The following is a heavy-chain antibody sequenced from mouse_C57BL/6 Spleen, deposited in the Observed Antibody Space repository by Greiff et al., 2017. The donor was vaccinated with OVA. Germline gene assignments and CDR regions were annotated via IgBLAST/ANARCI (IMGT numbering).Heavy chain of an antibody. D-gene: IGHD1-2*01. CDR1: GFTFSSYG. CDR2: ISSGGSYT. J-gene: IGHJ2*01. V-gene: IGHV5-6*01. CDR3: ARLSAYFDY. Sequence: VQLKESGGDLVKPGGSLKLSCAASGFTFSSYGMSWVRQTPDKRLEWVATISSGGSYTYYPDSVKGRFTISRDNAKNTLYLQMSSLKSEDTAMYYCARLSAYFDYWGQGTTLTVSS.